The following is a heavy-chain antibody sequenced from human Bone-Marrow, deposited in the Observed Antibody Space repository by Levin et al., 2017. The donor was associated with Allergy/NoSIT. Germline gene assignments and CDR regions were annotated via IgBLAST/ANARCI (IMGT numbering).Heavy chain of an antibody. J-gene: IGHJ4*02. CDR2: ITTKADGGTA. CDR3: ATYLTT. Sequence: GGSLRLSCEISGFPFTNAWMNWVRQAPGKGLEWVGRITTKADGGTADYAAPVAGRFTISRDDSKNTLYLQMNGLKREDTGVYYCATYLTTRGQGTLVTVAS. CDR1: GFPFTNAW. V-gene: IGHV3-15*01. D-gene: IGHD4-11*01.